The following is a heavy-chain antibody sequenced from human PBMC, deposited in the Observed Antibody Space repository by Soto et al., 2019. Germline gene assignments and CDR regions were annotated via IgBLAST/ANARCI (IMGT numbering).Heavy chain of an antibody. CDR2: ISYDGYNE. V-gene: IGHV3-30-3*01. CDR3: ARDKIYFDD. Sequence: PXGSLRLSCAASGFSFGRYAIYWVRQAPGKGLDWVAFISYDGYNEHYASFLKGRFTISRDNSKNTVYLQMTNLTADDTAVYYCARDKIYFDDWGQGALVTVSS. CDR1: GFSFGRYA. J-gene: IGHJ4*02.